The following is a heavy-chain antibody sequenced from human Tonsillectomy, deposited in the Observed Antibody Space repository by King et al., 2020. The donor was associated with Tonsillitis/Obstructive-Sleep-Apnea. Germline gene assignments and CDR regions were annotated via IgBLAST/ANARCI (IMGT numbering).Heavy chain of an antibody. CDR3: AREETTERLYYFDY. D-gene: IGHD4-17*01. CDR2: IYTSGST. Sequence: VQLQESGPGLVKPSETLSLTCTVSGGSISSYYWSWIRQPAGKGLEWIGRIYTSGSTNYNPSLKSRVTMSVDTSKNQFSLKLSSVTAADTAVYYCAREETTERLYYFDYWGQGTLVTVSS. V-gene: IGHV4-4*07. J-gene: IGHJ4*02. CDR1: GGSISSYY.